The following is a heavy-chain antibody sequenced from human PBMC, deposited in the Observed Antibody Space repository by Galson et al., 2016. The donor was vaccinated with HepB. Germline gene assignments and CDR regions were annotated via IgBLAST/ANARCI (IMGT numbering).Heavy chain of an antibody. D-gene: IGHD6-19*01. CDR1: GFTFSIYA. V-gene: IGHV3-23*01. CDR2: ISGRGGNT. J-gene: IGHJ4*02. CDR3: AKLIEVAGSFDD. Sequence: SLRLSCAASGFTFSIYAMSWVRQAPGKGLEWVSGISGRGGNTYHADSVKGRLTISRDNSKNTLYLQMKSLRADDTAVYYCAKLIEVAGSFDDWGQGTLVTVSA.